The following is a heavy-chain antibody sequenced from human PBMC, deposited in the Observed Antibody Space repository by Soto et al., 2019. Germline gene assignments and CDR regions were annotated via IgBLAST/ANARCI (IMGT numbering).Heavy chain of an antibody. CDR1: GYTFTSYG. CDR2: ISAYNGNT. V-gene: IGHV1-18*01. Sequence: ASVKVSCKASGYTFTSYGISWVRQAPGQGPEWMGWISAYNGNTNYAQKLQGRVTMTTDTSTSTAYMELRSLRSDDTAVYYCARDEDKKAITIFGVVTPYYYYYGMDVWG. J-gene: IGHJ6*02. CDR3: ARDEDKKAITIFGVVTPYYYYYGMDV. D-gene: IGHD3-3*01.